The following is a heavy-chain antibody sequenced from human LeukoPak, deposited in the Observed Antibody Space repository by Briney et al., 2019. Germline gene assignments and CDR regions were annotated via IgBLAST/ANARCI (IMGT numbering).Heavy chain of an antibody. CDR3: AKSRSSGSSSSNY. Sequence: GGSLRLSCAASGFTFSSYAMSWVRQAPEKGLEWVSTISGAADSTYFADSVKGRFTISRDNSNNTPYLQMDSLRVEDTAVYYCAKSRSSGSSSSNYWGQGTLVSVSS. V-gene: IGHV3-23*01. CDR2: ISGAADST. J-gene: IGHJ4*02. CDR1: GFTFSSYA. D-gene: IGHD2-2*01.